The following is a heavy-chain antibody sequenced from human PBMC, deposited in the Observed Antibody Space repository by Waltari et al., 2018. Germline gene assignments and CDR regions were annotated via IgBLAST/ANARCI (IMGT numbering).Heavy chain of an antibody. V-gene: IGHV4-59*08. Sequence: QVQLQESGPGLVEPSETLSLTCSLSGGSFSGYYWSWIRQSPGKGLQWIGYFYYPGVSTYCPTLNRRLAMSVDTSKNQFLLKVRAVSAADTAVYYCARPLCSNEPCYITTYARDVRGRGTTVTFSS. J-gene: IGHJ6*02. CDR2: FYYPGVS. CDR1: GGSFSGYY. CDR3: ARPLCSNEPCYITTYARDV. D-gene: IGHD2-8*01.